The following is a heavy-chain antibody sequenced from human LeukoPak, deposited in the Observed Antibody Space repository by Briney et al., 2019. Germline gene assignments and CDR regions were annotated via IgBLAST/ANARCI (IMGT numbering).Heavy chain of an antibody. V-gene: IGHV4-38-2*01. Sequence: SETLSLTCAVSGYSISSGYYWGWLRQPPGKGLEWIGSIHHSGSTYYSPSLKSRVTISIDTSKNQFSLMLTSVTAADTAVYYCAWKYYYDPSGYFYVDQWGEGILVTVSS. CDR1: GYSISSGYY. J-gene: IGHJ4*02. CDR3: AWKYYYDPSGYFYVDQ. D-gene: IGHD3-22*01. CDR2: IHHSGST.